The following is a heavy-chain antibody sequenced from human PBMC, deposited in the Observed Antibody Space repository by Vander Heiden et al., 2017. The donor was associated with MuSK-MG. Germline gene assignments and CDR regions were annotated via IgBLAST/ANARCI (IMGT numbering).Heavy chain of an antibody. D-gene: IGHD3-10*01. CDR3: ARDGWGSGSYYLWWFDP. V-gene: IGHV1-3*01. CDR2: INAGNGNT. CDR1: GYIFTSYA. J-gene: IGHJ5*02. Sequence: QVPLVQSGAEVKKPGASVKVSCKASGYIFTSYAVHWVRQAPGQRLEWMGWINAGNGNTKYSQKFQGRVTITRDTSASTVYMEMSSLRSEDTAVYYCARDGWGSGSYYLWWFDPWGQGTLVTVSS.